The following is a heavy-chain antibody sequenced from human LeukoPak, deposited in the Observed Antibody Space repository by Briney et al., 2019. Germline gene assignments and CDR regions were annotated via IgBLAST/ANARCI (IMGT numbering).Heavy chain of an antibody. D-gene: IGHD1-26*01. CDR3: VREWDHTRMTFDI. Sequence: SVKVSCKASGGTFSSYAISWVRQAPGQGLEWMGGIIPIFGTANYAQKFQGRVTITADESTSTAYMELSSLRSEDTAVYFCVREWDHTRMTFDIWGQGTMVTVSS. CDR1: GGTFSSYA. J-gene: IGHJ3*02. V-gene: IGHV1-69*13. CDR2: IIPIFGTA.